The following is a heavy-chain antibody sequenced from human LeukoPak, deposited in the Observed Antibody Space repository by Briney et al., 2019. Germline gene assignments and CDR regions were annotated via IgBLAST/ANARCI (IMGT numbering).Heavy chain of an antibody. CDR3: ARASMVRGVILLPFDY. Sequence: PSETLSLTCTVSGGSVSSDNYYWSWVRQPPGKGLEWIGYIYNSGSTKYNPSLKSRVTISVDTSKNQFSLKLNSVTAADTAVYYCARASMVRGVILLPFDYWGQGTLVTVSS. D-gene: IGHD3-10*01. CDR2: IYNSGST. J-gene: IGHJ4*02. CDR1: GGSVSSDNYY. V-gene: IGHV4-61*01.